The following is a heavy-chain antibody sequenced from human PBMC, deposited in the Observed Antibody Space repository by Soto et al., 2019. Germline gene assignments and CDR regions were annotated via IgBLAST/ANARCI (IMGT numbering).Heavy chain of an antibody. Sequence: QVQLVESGGGVVQPGRSLRLSCAASGFTFSSYGMHWVRQAPGKGLEWVAVISYDGSNKYYADSVKGRFTISRDNSKNTVYLQMNSLRAEDTAVYYCAKDRSSYIDYWGQGTLVTVSS. J-gene: IGHJ4*02. V-gene: IGHV3-30*18. CDR1: GFTFSSYG. CDR2: ISYDGSNK. CDR3: AKDRSSYIDY.